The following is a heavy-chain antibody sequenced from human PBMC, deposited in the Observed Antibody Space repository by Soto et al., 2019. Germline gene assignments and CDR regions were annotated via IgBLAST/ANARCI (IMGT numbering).Heavy chain of an antibody. Sequence: PSETLSLTCTVSGGSISSYYWSWIRQPPGKGLEWIGYIYYSGSTNYNPSLKSRVTISVDTSKNQFSLKLGSVTAADTAVYYCARSGGSLDYWGKGTLVTVSS. V-gene: IGHV4-59*01. CDR1: GGSISSYY. J-gene: IGHJ4*02. CDR2: IYYSGST. D-gene: IGHD2-15*01. CDR3: ARSGGSLDY.